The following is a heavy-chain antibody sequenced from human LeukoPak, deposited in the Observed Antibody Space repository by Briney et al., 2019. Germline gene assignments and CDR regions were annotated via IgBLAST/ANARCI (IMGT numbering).Heavy chain of an antibody. CDR3: AGGVNSLHLDFDY. CDR2: IYSGGST. CDR1: GFTVSSNY. J-gene: IGHJ4*02. Sequence: GGSLRLSCAASGFTVSSNYMSWARQAPGKGLEWVSVIYSGGSTYYADSVKGRFTISRDNSKSTLYLEMNSLRAEDTAVYFCAGGVNSLHLDFDYWGQGTLVTVSS. D-gene: IGHD1-20*01. V-gene: IGHV3-53*01.